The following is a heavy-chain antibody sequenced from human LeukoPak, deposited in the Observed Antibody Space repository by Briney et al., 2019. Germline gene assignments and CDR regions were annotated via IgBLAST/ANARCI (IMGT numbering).Heavy chain of an antibody. CDR1: GYTFTGYY. V-gene: IGHV1-2*02. CDR3: ARGDGIVVVPAAPISYFDY. D-gene: IGHD2-2*01. J-gene: IGHJ4*02. CDR2: INPNSGGT. Sequence: ASVKVSCKASGYTFTGYYMHWLRQAPGQGLEWMAWINPNSGGTNYAQKFQGRVTMTRDTSISTAYMELSRLRSDDTAVYYCARGDGIVVVPAAPISYFDYWGQGTLVTVSS.